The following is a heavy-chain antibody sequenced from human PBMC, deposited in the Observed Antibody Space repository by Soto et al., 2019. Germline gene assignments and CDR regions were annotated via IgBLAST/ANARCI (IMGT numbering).Heavy chain of an antibody. J-gene: IGHJ5*02. V-gene: IGHV1-24*01. Sequence: ASVKVSCRVSGYTLTELSMHWVRQAPGKGLEWMGGFDPEDGETIYAQKFKGRVTMTEDTSTDTAYMELSSLRSEDTAVYYCATDLFDFGFDPWGQGTLVTVSS. CDR2: FDPEDGET. CDR1: GYTLTELS. CDR3: ATDLFDFGFDP. D-gene: IGHD3-3*01.